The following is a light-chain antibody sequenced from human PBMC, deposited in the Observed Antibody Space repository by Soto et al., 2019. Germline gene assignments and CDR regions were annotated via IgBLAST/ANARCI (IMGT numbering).Light chain of an antibody. V-gene: IGKV2-28*01. CDR1: QSLLHSNGYNY. CDR3: MQALQAPWT. CDR2: LGS. Sequence: DIVMTQSPLSLPVTPGEPASISCRSSQSLLHSNGYNYLDWYLQKPGQSPQLLIYLGSNRASGVPDRFSGSGSGTDFTLKISRVEAEDVGVYCCMQALQAPWTFGQWTKVEIK. J-gene: IGKJ1*01.